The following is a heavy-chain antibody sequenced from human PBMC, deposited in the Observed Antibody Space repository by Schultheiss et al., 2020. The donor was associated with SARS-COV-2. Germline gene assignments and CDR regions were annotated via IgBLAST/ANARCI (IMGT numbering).Heavy chain of an antibody. Sequence: GGSLRLSCAASGFTYSTYTMHWVRQPPGKGLEWVSLISWDGGSTDYADSVKGRSTISRDKSKSTLYLQMNSLRVKDTAIYYCARADDYGGNSLDHWGQGTLVTVSS. D-gene: IGHD4-23*01. CDR3: ARADDYGGNSLDH. J-gene: IGHJ4*02. V-gene: IGHV3-43*01. CDR2: ISWDGGST. CDR1: GFTYSTYT.